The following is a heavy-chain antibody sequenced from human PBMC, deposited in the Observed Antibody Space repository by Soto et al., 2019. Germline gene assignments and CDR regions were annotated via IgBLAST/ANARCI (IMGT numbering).Heavy chain of an antibody. Sequence: PSETLSLTCTVSGGSISSYYWSWIRQPPGKGLEWIGYIYYSGSTNYNPSLKSRVTISVDTSKNQFSLKLSSVTAADTAVYYCARASYDILTGYLNWFDPWGQGTLVTSPQ. D-gene: IGHD3-9*01. CDR1: GGSISSYY. CDR3: ARASYDILTGYLNWFDP. V-gene: IGHV4-59*01. J-gene: IGHJ5*02. CDR2: IYYSGST.